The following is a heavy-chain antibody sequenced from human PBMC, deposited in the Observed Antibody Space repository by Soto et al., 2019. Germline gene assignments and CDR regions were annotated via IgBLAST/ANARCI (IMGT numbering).Heavy chain of an antibody. CDR3: ARMTNFNYGDYDY. CDR1: GGSISSSSYY. CDR2: IYYSGST. V-gene: IGHV4-39*01. J-gene: IGHJ4*02. Sequence: SETLSLTCTVPGGSISSSSYYWGWIRQPPGKGLEWIGSIYYSGSTYYNPSLKSRVTISVDTSKNQFSLKLSSVTAADTAVYYCARMTNFNYGDYDYWGQGTLVTVSS. D-gene: IGHD4-17*01.